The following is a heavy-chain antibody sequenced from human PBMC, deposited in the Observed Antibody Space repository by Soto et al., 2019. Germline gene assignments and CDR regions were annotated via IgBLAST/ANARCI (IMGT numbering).Heavy chain of an antibody. V-gene: IGHV3-21*01. CDR2: ITSSSRDV. Sequence: EVQLVESGGGLVKPGGSLRLSCAASGFTFSSHTMNWVRQAPGKGLEWVSSITSSSRDVFYADSVKGRFTISRDNAKNSLYLQMNSLRAVDTAVYYCVKEVEGFDYWGQGTLVTVSS. J-gene: IGHJ4*02. CDR1: GFTFSSHT. D-gene: IGHD1-1*01. CDR3: VKEVEGFDY.